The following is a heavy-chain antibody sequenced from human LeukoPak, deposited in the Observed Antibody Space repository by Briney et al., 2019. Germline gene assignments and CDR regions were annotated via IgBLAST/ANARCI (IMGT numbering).Heavy chain of an antibody. J-gene: IGHJ4*02. CDR1: RLTFRNHW. V-gene: IGHV3-74*03. CDR3: ARDQRVTGRPDIDY. Sequence: GGSLRLSCAASRLTFRNHWMHWVRQTPGKGLVWVSRISSDGSSTTYADSVKGRFTISRDNAKNTLYLQMNNLRAEDTAMYYCARDQRVTGRPDIDYWGQGTLVIVSS. D-gene: IGHD6-6*01. CDR2: ISSDGSST.